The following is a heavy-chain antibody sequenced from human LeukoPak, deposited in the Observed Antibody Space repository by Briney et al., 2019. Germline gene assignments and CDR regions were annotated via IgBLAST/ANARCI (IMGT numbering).Heavy chain of an antibody. J-gene: IGHJ6*02. CDR1: GFTVSSNY. CDR3: ARDQSRYSSSSVYYGMDV. D-gene: IGHD6-6*01. V-gene: IGHV3-53*01. CDR2: IYSGGST. Sequence: GSLRLSCAASGFTVSSNYMSWVRQAPGKGLEWVSVIYSGGSTCYADSVKGRFTISRDNSKNTLYLQMNSLRAEDTAVYYCARDQSRYSSSSVYYGMDVWGQGTTVTVSS.